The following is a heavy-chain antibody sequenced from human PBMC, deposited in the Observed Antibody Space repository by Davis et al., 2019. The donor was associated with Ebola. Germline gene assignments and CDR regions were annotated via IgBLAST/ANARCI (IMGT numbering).Heavy chain of an antibody. J-gene: IGHJ6*02. CDR3: AKVVNVDIVATITFYYYGMDV. D-gene: IGHD5-12*01. CDR2: IWYDGSNK. Sequence: GESLKISCAASGFTFSNAWMSWVRQAPGKGLEWVAVIWYDGSNKYYADSVKGRFTISRDNSKNSLYLQMNSLRTEDTALYYCAKVVNVDIVATITFYYYGMDVWGQGTTVTVSS. V-gene: IGHV3-33*03. CDR1: GFTFSNAW.